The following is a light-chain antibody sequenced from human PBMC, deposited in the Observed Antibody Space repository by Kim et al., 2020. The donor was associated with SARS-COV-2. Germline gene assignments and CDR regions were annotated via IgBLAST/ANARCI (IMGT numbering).Light chain of an antibody. Sequence: DIVMTQSPDSLAVSLDERSTLNCKSSQTVLYNSNNKNYLALYQQKPGQAPKLLIYWASIRESGVSDRFSGSGSETDFTLTISSLQFEDVAVYYCQKYYSTPPSFGQGTKLEI. CDR2: WAS. V-gene: IGKV4-1*01. J-gene: IGKJ2*03. CDR1: QTVLYNSNNKNY. CDR3: QKYYSTPPS.